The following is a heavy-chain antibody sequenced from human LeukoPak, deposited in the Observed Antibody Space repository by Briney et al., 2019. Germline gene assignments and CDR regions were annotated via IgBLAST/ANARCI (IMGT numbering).Heavy chain of an antibody. V-gene: IGHV3-23*01. Sequence: PGGSLRLSCAASGFTFSSYAMSWVRQAPGKGLQFVSVILGSASATYYTDSVKGRFTISRDNSKNTLYLQMDSLRADDTAVYYCAKTYVSYHPTYYFDYWGQGTLVTVSS. CDR1: GFTFSSYA. CDR3: AKTYVSYHPTYYFDY. J-gene: IGHJ4*02. D-gene: IGHD3-10*02. CDR2: ILGSASAT.